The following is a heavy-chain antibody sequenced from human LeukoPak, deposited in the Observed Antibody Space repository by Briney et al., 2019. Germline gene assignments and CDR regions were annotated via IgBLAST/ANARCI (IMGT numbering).Heavy chain of an antibody. Sequence: AGSLRLSCAASGFTFSNNYMSWLRQAPGKGLKWVSVIYSGGSTYYEDSVKGRFTISKDNSKNTLYLQINILRADDTAVYYSARDLLAYYYGSGSYYGMAVWGQGPTVTAPS. J-gene: IGHJ6*02. CDR2: IYSGGST. CDR3: ARDLLAYYYGSGSYYGMAV. CDR1: GFTFSNNY. V-gene: IGHV3-66*01. D-gene: IGHD3-10*01.